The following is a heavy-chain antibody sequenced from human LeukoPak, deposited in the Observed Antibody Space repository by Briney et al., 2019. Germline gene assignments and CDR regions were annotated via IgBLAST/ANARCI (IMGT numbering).Heavy chain of an antibody. CDR1: GGSFSGYY. CDR2: INHSGST. Sequence: SETLSLTCAVYGGSFSGYYWSWIRQPPGKGLEWIGEINHSGSTNYNPSLKSRVTISVDTSKNQFSLKLSSVTAADTAVYYCARGSIVATDYWGQGTLVTVSS. CDR3: ARGSIVATDY. D-gene: IGHD5-12*01. J-gene: IGHJ4*02. V-gene: IGHV4-34*01.